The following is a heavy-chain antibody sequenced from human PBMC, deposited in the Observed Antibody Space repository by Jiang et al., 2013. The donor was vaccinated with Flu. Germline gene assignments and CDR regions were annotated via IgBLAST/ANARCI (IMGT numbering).Heavy chain of an antibody. CDR1: FSGYY. CDR2: IIHTGST. J-gene: IGHJ4*02. Sequence: FSGYYWNWIRQPPGGGVEWIGEIIHTGSTNYNPSLKSRVTISIDTSKKRFSLNLTSVTAADTAVYYCARWSGSERTYFDSWGQGTLVTVSS. V-gene: IGHV4-34*12. CDR3: ARWSGSERTYFDS. D-gene: IGHD3-3*01.